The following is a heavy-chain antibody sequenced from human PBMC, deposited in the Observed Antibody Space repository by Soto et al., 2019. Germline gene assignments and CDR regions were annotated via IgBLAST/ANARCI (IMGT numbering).Heavy chain of an antibody. J-gene: IGHJ4*02. V-gene: IGHV3-74*01. CDR2: INYDGSST. CDR3: GGGSKETQDY. Sequence: GGSLRLSCAASGFTFSNFWMHWVRQAPGKGLVWVSRINYDGSSTSYADSVKGRFTISRDNAKNTLYLQMNSLRAEDTAVYCWGGGSKETQDYWGQGTLVTVSS. CDR1: GFTFSNFW.